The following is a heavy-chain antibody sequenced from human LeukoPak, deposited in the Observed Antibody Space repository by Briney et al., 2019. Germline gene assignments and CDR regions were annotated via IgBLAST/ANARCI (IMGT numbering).Heavy chain of an antibody. Sequence: ASVKVSCKASGYTFTSYDINWVRQATGQGLEWMGWMNPNSGNTGYAQKFQGRVTMTRNTSISTAYMELSSLRSEDTAVYYCARGATIFGEAGGWGQGTLVTVSS. D-gene: IGHD3-3*01. V-gene: IGHV1-8*01. CDR1: GYTFTSYD. J-gene: IGHJ4*02. CDR3: ARGATIFGEAGG. CDR2: MNPNSGNT.